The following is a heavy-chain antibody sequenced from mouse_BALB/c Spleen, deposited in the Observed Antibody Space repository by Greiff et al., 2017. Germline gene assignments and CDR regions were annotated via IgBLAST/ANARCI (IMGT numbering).Heavy chain of an antibody. V-gene: IGHV1-20*02. CDR3: ARSMITENRYAMDY. CDR1: GYSFTGYF. J-gene: IGHJ4*01. CDR2: INPYNGDT. D-gene: IGHD2-4*01. Sequence: EVQLQQSGPELVKPGASVKISCKASGYSFTGYFMNWVMQSHGKSLEWIGRINPYNGDTFYNQKFKGKATLTVDKSSSTAHMELRSLASEDSAVYYCARSMITENRYAMDYWGQGTSVTVSS.